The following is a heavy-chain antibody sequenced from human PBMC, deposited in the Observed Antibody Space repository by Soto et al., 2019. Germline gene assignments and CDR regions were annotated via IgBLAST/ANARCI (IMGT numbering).Heavy chain of an antibody. J-gene: IGHJ5*02. CDR3: ARVCPDGWVELGVVLGYLAT. CDR1: ADSFSSYG. V-gene: IGHV1-69*01. CDR2: TIPIFGTT. D-gene: IGHD1-7*01. Sequence: QVQLVQSGAEVKEPGSAVKVSCKAPADSFSSYGISWVRQAPGQGLEWMGGTIPIFGTTNYAEKFQGRVTITGDESTNTAKMALRRLRSEDTALYYCARVCPDGWVELGVVLGYLATCGRVTLVTV.